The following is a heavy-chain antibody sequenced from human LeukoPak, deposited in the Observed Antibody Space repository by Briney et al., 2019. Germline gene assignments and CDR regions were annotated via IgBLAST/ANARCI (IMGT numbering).Heavy chain of an antibody. CDR3: AKDSYDRSGYYYYYFAY. CDR1: GITLSSYD. J-gene: IGHJ4*02. D-gene: IGHD3-22*01. Sequence: AGGSLRLSCAASGITLSSYDMHWVRQAPGKALEWVAVISYDGSNKDYADSVKGRFTISRDNSKNTLDLQMNSLRAGDTAVYYCAKDSYDRSGYYYYYFAYWGQGTQVTVSS. V-gene: IGHV3-30-3*01. CDR2: ISYDGSNK.